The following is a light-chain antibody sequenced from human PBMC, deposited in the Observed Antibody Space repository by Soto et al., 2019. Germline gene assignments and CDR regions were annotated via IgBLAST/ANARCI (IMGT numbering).Light chain of an antibody. CDR2: EAS. CDR3: QLHNSSPLT. V-gene: IGKV1-5*03. J-gene: IGKJ4*01. Sequence: DIHMTQSPSTLSASVGNRVTITCRASESISSWLAWYQQKPGKAPNLLIYEASNLESGVPSRFSGSGSGTDFTLTISCLQPDDSATYYCQLHNSSPLTVGGGTRVEIQ. CDR1: ESISSW.